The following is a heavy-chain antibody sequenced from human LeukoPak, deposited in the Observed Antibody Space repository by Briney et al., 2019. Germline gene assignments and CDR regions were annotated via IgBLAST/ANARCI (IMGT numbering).Heavy chain of an antibody. CDR1: GFTFSSYS. CDR2: ISNSSSYI. V-gene: IGHV3-21*01. Sequence: GGSLRLSCAASGFTFSSYSMNWVRQAPGKGLEWVSSISNSSSYIYYADSVKGRFTISRDNAKNSLYLQMNSLRAEDTAVYYCARDYYGSGSYYLLYYFDYWGQGTLVTVSS. D-gene: IGHD3-10*01. J-gene: IGHJ4*02. CDR3: ARDYYGSGSYYLLYYFDY.